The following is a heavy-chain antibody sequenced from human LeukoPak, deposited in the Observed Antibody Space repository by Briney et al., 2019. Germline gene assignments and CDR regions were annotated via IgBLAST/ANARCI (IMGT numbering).Heavy chain of an antibody. Sequence: PGWSLRLSCAASGFTFSSYWMHWVRQTPGKGLVWVSRIKGDGSDTLYADSVKGRFTISRDNSKNTLYLQTSSLGVDDTAVYYCARASTTVPNPLDYWGQGALVSVSS. V-gene: IGHV3-74*01. J-gene: IGHJ4*02. CDR2: IKGDGSDT. D-gene: IGHD4-17*01. CDR3: ARASTTVPNPLDY. CDR1: GFTFSSYW.